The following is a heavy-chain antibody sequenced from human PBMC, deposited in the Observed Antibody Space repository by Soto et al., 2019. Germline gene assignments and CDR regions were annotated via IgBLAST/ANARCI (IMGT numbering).Heavy chain of an antibody. CDR2: ISGSGIDT. CDR1: GFIFSDYY. V-gene: IGHV3-11*05. Sequence: QVQLVESGGGLVKPGGSLRLSCAASGFIFSDYYASWIRQAPGKGLEWLSYISGSGIDTNYADSVKGRFTISRDNGENSLYLQMNSLRAEDTAVYYCASGQQIRMADIWGQGTMGTVSS. J-gene: IGHJ3*02. D-gene: IGHD6-13*01. CDR3: ASGQQIRMADI.